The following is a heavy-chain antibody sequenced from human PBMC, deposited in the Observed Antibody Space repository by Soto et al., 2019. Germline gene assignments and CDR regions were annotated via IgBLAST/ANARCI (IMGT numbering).Heavy chain of an antibody. Sequence: SETLSLTCTVSSDSISSYYWSWIRRPPGKRLEWIGYISYSGSTDYNPSLKSRVTISGDTSKNQFSLKVSSVTAADTAVYYCERGNSWQLPFDYWGQGTLVTVSS. CDR2: ISYSGST. J-gene: IGHJ4*02. CDR1: SDSISSYY. V-gene: IGHV4-59*01. D-gene: IGHD6-6*01. CDR3: ERGNSWQLPFDY.